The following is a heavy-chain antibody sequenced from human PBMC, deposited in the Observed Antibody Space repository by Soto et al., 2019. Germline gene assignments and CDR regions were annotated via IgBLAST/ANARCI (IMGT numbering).Heavy chain of an antibody. Sequence: PGGSLRLSCVASGLMFSAYTMNWVRQAPGKGLEWLSSISDDSSYIDYADSLRGRFTVSRDNARNSLYLQIDSLGVEDTAVYYCATPYYFNHWGTGTRVTVSS. CDR3: ATPYYFNH. CDR1: GLMFSAYT. J-gene: IGHJ1*01. D-gene: IGHD3-16*01. CDR2: ISDDSSYI. V-gene: IGHV3-21*06.